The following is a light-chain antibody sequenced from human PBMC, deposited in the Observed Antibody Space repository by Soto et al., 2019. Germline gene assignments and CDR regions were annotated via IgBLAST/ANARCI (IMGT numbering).Light chain of an antibody. J-gene: IGKJ1*01. CDR2: KAS. Sequence: DIQMTQSASTLSASVGDRVTNTCRASQSISSWLAWYQQKPGKAPKLLIYKASTLKSGVPSRFSGGGSGTEFTLTISSLQSEDFAVSYCHQYNDWPPAFGQGTKVDI. CDR1: QSISSW. V-gene: IGKV1-5*03. CDR3: HQYNDWPPA.